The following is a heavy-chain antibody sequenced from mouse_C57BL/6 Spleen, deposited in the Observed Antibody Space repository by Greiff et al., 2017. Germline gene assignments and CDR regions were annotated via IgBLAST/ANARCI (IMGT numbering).Heavy chain of an antibody. V-gene: IGHV14-4*01. J-gene: IGHJ1*03. CDR2: IDPESGDT. CDR3: TTWGLPSSELDV. D-gene: IGHD2-13*01. CDR1: GFNITDDY. Sequence: VQLQQSGAELVRPGASVKLSCTASGFNITDDYMHWVKQRPEQGLEWIGWIDPESGDTEYASKFQGRATITAATSSNTAYLQLSSLTSEDTAVYYCTTWGLPSSELDVWGTGTTVTVSS.